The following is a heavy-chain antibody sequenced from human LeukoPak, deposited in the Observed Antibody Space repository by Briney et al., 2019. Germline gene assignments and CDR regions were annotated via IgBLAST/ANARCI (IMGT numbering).Heavy chain of an antibody. J-gene: IGHJ4*02. CDR3: ARGPYGDYGDY. V-gene: IGHV3-33*01. CDR2: IWYDGSNK. D-gene: IGHD4-17*01. Sequence: PGGSLRLSCAASGFTFSSYGMHWVRQAPGKGLEWVAVIWYDGSNKYYADSVKGRFTISRDNSKNTLYLQMNSLRAEDTAVYYCARGPYGDYGDYWGQGTLVTVSS. CDR1: GFTFSSYG.